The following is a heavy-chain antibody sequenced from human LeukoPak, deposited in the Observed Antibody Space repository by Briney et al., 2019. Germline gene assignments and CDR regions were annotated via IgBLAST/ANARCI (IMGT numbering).Heavy chain of an antibody. J-gene: IGHJ4*02. D-gene: IGHD3-22*01. Sequence: ASVKVSCKASGGTFSSYGINWVRQATGQGLEWMGWMNPNSGNTGSEQKFQGRVTMTRNTSINTAYMELSSLRSEDTAVYYCARGPGGGYYDSIGSRPFDFWGQGTLVTVSS. CDR2: MNPNSGNT. CDR3: ARGPGGGYYDSIGSRPFDF. V-gene: IGHV1-8*02. CDR1: GGTFSSYG.